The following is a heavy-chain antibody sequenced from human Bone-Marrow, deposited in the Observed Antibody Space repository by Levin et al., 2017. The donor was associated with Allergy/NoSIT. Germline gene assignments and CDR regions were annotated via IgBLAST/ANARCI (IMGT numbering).Heavy chain of an antibody. V-gene: IGHV2-5*02. Sequence: QSGPTLVKPTQTLTLTCTFSGFSFSDFQVGVAWIRQPPGKALEWLAVMYWDDDKRYNPSLKSRLTISGDTSKNQVVLSMTNLDPVDTGTYYCATVQVEANEAFDDWGQGIQVTVSS. D-gene: IGHD1-1*01. CDR2: MYWDDDK. J-gene: IGHJ4*02. CDR3: ATVQVEANEAFDD. CDR1: GFSFSDFQVG.